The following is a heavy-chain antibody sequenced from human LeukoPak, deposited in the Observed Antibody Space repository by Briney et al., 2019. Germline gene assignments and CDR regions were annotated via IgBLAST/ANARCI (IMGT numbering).Heavy chain of an antibody. Sequence: GGSLRLSCAASGFTFNTYPIHWVRQAPGKGLEWVAVISFDGNNKYYADSVKGRFTISRDNSKNTLYIEMKSLRADDTAVYYCARGYQWLRLGPMFDYWGQGTLVTVSS. J-gene: IGHJ4*02. CDR1: GFTFNTYP. V-gene: IGHV3-30*14. CDR2: ISFDGNNK. CDR3: ARGYQWLRLGPMFDY. D-gene: IGHD5-12*01.